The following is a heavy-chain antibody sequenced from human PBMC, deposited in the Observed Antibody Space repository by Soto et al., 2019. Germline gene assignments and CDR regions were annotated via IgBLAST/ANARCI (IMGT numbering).Heavy chain of an antibody. Sequence: GGSLRLSCAASGFTFSSYSMNWVRQAPGKGLEWVSYISSSSSTIYYADSVKGRFTISRDNAKNSLYLQMNSLRDEDTAVYYCASYATRTGDKTYYFDYWGQGTLVTVSS. D-gene: IGHD7-27*01. CDR3: ASYATRTGDKTYYFDY. V-gene: IGHV3-48*02. CDR1: GFTFSSYS. CDR2: ISSSSSTI. J-gene: IGHJ4*02.